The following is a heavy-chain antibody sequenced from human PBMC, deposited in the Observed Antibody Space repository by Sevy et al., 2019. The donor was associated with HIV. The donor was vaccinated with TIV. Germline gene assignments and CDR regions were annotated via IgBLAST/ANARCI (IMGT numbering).Heavy chain of an antibody. Sequence: GGSLRLSCAASGFTFNNFAMHWVRQPPGKGLEWVSAIKRDGSNTNLADSVEGRFTVSRDNSKSTLFLHMNSLTVDDTAVYYCAKDLRGSYVIDYWGQGTLVTVSS. CDR3: AKDLRGSYVIDY. CDR1: GFTFNNFA. J-gene: IGHJ4*02. CDR2: IKRDGSNT. V-gene: IGHV3-30-3*01. D-gene: IGHD1-26*01.